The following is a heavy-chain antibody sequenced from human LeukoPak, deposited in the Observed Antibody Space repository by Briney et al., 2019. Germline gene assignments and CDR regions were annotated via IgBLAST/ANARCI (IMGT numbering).Heavy chain of an antibody. Sequence: GSLRLSCAASGFTFSSYAMHWVRQAPGKGLEWVAVISYDGSNKYYADSVKGRFTISRDNSKNTLYLQMNSLRAEDTAVYYCARGANIRNFDYWGQGTLVTVSS. CDR2: ISYDGSNK. CDR1: GFTFSSYA. D-gene: IGHD2/OR15-2a*01. V-gene: IGHV3-30*04. J-gene: IGHJ4*02. CDR3: ARGANIRNFDY.